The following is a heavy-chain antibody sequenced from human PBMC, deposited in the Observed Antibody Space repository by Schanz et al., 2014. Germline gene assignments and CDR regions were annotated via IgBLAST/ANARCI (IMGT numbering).Heavy chain of an antibody. J-gene: IGHJ4*02. CDR2: ISYDGSNK. CDR3: ARDQLVEGDYAFDY. D-gene: IGHD4-17*01. Sequence: QVQLVESGGGVVQPRRSLRLSCAASGFTFSSYAMHWVRQAPGKGLEWVAVISYDGSNKYYTDSVKGRFTISRDNSKNTLYLQMNSLRAEDTAVYYCARDQLVEGDYAFDYWGQGTLVTVSS. CDR1: GFTFSSYA. V-gene: IGHV3-30*04.